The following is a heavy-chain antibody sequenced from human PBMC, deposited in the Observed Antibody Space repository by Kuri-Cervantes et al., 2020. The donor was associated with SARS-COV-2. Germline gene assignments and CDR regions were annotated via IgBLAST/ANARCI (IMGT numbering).Heavy chain of an antibody. CDR2: ISSSSSTI. CDR3: ARDLLNVWSGYYYYYGMDV. V-gene: IGHV3-48*02. D-gene: IGHD3-3*01. J-gene: IGHJ6*02. Sequence: GESLKISCAASGFTFSSYSMNWVRQAPGKGPEWVSYISSSSSTIYYADSVKGRFTISRDNAKNSLYLQMNSLRDEDTAVYYCARDLLNVWSGYYYYYGMDVWGQGTTVTVSS. CDR1: GFTFSSYS.